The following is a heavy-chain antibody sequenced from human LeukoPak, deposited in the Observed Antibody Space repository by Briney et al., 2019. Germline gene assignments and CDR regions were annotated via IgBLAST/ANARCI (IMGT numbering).Heavy chain of an antibody. J-gene: IGHJ2*01. CDR3: AKDQGTAIFGMIIPDWYFDL. D-gene: IGHD3-3*01. CDR2: ISGGSNNI. Sequence: PGGSLRLSCAASGFTFSIYAMSWVRQAPGKGLEWVSSISGGSNNINYAGSVKGRFTTSRDNSQNTLYLQMNSLRADDTAVYYCAKDQGTAIFGMIIPDWYFDLWGRGTLVTVSS. CDR1: GFTFSIYA. V-gene: IGHV3-23*01.